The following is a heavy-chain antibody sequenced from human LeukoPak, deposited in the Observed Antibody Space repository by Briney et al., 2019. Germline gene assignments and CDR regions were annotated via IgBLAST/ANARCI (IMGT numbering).Heavy chain of an antibody. D-gene: IGHD1-1*01. CDR1: GFTFSNSL. Sequence: GGSLRLSCAASGFTFSNSLMTWVRQAPGKGLEWVANIKEDGSEKYYVDSVKGRFTISRDNAKNSLYLQMNSLRADDTAVYYCARMWYSDYWGQGTLVTVSS. CDR2: IKEDGSEK. CDR3: ARMWYSDY. J-gene: IGHJ4*02. V-gene: IGHV3-7*01.